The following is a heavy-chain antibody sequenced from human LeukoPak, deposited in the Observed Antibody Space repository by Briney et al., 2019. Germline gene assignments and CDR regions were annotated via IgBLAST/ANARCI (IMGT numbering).Heavy chain of an antibody. CDR3: ARAVAYFYDSSGYYNYFDY. J-gene: IGHJ4*02. D-gene: IGHD3-22*01. V-gene: IGHV1-18*01. CDR1: GYTFTSYG. CDR2: ISAYDGNT. Sequence: ASVKVSCKASGYTFTSYGISWVRQAPGQGLEWMGWISAYDGNTNYAQKLQGRVTMTTDTSTSTAYMELRSLRSDDTAVYYCARAVAYFYDSSGYYNYFDYWGQGTLVTVSS.